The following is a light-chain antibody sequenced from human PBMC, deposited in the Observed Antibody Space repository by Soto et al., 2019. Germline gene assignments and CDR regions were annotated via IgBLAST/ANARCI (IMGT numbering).Light chain of an antibody. CDR2: GAS. CDR1: QSFSRSF. CDR3: QHYASSQYT. J-gene: IGKJ5*01. Sequence: EILLTQSPGTLSWSPGERANLSCRTSQSFSRSFLAWYQQKPGQAPRLLISGASTRATCIPDRFSGSGSGTALPLSITRQEHQDFAVYYCQHYASSQYTFGQRTRLEIK. V-gene: IGKV3-20*01.